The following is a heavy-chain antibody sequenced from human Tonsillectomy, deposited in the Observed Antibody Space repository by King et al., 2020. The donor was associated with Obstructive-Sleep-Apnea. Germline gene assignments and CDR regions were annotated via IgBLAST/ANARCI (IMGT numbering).Heavy chain of an antibody. CDR2: INHSGST. Sequence: VQLQQWGAGLLKPSETLSLTCAVYGGSFSDYYWSWIRQPPGKGLEWIGEINHSGSTNYSPSLKSRITVSVDTSKNQFSLKLSSVTAADTAIYYCARVGYNGSFYYWDQGTLVTVSS. CDR1: GGSFSDYY. V-gene: IGHV4-34*01. CDR3: ARVGYNGSFYY. D-gene: IGHD1-1*01. J-gene: IGHJ4*02.